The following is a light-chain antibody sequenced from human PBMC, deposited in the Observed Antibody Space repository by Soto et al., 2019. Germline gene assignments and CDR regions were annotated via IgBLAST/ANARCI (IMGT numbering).Light chain of an antibody. CDR3: QQYGSSLWT. V-gene: IGKV3-20*01. Sequence: EVVLTQSPATLSLSPGEAATLSCRASESVASPNLAWYQQKPGQAPRLLFYSASRRATGVPDRFSGSGSGTDFTLTISRLEPEDFAVYYCQQYGSSLWTFGQGTKVDI. J-gene: IGKJ1*01. CDR1: ESVASPN. CDR2: SAS.